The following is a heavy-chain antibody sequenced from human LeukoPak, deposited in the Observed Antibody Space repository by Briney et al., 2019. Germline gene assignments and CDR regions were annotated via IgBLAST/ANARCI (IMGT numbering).Heavy chain of an antibody. Sequence: SETLSLTCAMHSESSGGDDWTWIRQPPGKGLEWIGEVSPGGSTRYNPSLRSRVTISLDTSRSRFSLRLSSVTAADTGVYYCARDVRPLLHGFDMWGQGTVVTVSP. CDR2: VSPGGST. J-gene: IGHJ3*02. V-gene: IGHV4-34*01. CDR1: SESSGGDD. CDR3: ARDVRPLLHGFDM.